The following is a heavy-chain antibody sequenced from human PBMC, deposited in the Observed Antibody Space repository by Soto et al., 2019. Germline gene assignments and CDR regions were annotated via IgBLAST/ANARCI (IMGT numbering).Heavy chain of an antibody. V-gene: IGHV5-10-1*01. D-gene: IGHD2-8*01. CDR3: AISYCPKGVCYTEYYYGKDV. CDR1: GYSFTSYW. Sequence: HGESLKISCKGSGYSFTSYWMSWVRQMPGKGLEWMGRIDPSDSYTNYSPSFHGHVTISPGKSISNAYREWISLKPSDTPMYYCAISYCPKGVCYTEYYYGKDVWGQGPRVTV. J-gene: IGHJ6*02. CDR2: IDPSDSYT.